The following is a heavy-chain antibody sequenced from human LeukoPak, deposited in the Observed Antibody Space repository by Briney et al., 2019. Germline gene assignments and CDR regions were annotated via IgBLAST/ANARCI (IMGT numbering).Heavy chain of an antibody. CDR3: AEAGIVGASFWYFDL. D-gene: IGHD1-26*01. Sequence: GGSLRLSCAASGFTFSSYAMSWVRPAPGKGLEWVSAISGSGGSTYYADSVKGRFTISRDNSKNTLYLQMNSLRAEDTAVYYCAEAGIVGASFWYFDLWGRGTLVTVSS. V-gene: IGHV3-23*01. J-gene: IGHJ2*01. CDR1: GFTFSSYA. CDR2: ISGSGGST.